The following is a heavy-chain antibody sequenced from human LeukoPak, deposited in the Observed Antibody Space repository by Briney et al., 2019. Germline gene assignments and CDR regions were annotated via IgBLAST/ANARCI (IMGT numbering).Heavy chain of an antibody. CDR1: GGSINSGGYS. CDR3: ASLYYYDSSGYYYPEYFQH. CDR2: ISHSGSA. J-gene: IGHJ1*01. D-gene: IGHD3-22*01. V-gene: IGHV4-30-2*01. Sequence: PSETLSLTCAVSGGSINSGGYSWSWIRQPPGKGLQWIGYISHSGSAHYIPSLKSRVTISVDRSKNQFSLKLSSVTAADTAVYYCASLYYYDSSGYYYPEYFQHWGQGTLVTVSS.